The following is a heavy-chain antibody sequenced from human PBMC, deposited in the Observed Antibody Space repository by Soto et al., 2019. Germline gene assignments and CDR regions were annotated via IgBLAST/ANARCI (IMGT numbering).Heavy chain of an antibody. CDR2: IYYSGST. Sequence: QVQLQESGPGLVKPSQTLSLTCTVSGGSISSGDYYWSWIRQPPGKGLESIGYIYYSGSTYYNPSLKSRLTISIDTSKNQVSLKLNSVTAADTAVYYCARVGSRNAFDIWGQGKMVTVSS. V-gene: IGHV4-30-4*01. J-gene: IGHJ3*02. CDR1: GGSISSGDYY. D-gene: IGHD3-10*01. CDR3: ARVGSRNAFDI.